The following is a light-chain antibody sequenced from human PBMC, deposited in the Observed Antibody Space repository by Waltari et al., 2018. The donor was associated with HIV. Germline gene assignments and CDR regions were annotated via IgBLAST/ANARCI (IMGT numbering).Light chain of an antibody. CDR1: QNIGTS. CDR2: GTS. J-gene: IGKJ5*01. Sequence: DIQMTQSPSSLSASVGDRVTITGRASQNIGTSLNWYQQKPGKAPDLLISGTSTLQTGVPSRFSVSGSGTDFTLTISSLQLEDFATYHCQQRYTTPITFGQGTRLEIK. V-gene: IGKV1-39*01. CDR3: QQRYTTPIT.